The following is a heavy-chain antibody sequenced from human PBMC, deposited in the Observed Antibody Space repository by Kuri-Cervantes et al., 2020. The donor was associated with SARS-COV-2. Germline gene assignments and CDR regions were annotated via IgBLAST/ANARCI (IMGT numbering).Heavy chain of an antibody. Sequence: SETLSLTCSVSGFSVTSGSYYWSWLRQSPGKGLEWIGYIYYGGSTTCNPALKSRVTISIDMTNNQFFLNLKGASAADTAVYYCARGFWTGFLFDSWGQGSLVTVSS. V-gene: IGHV4-61*01. J-gene: IGHJ4*02. D-gene: IGHD3/OR15-3a*01. CDR2: IYYGGST. CDR1: GFSVTSGSYY. CDR3: ARGFWTGFLFDS.